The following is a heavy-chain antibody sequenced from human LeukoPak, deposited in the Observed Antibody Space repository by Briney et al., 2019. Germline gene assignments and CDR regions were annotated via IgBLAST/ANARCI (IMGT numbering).Heavy chain of an antibody. CDR1: GFIVSSNY. V-gene: IGHV3-53*01. Sequence: GSLRLSCAASGFIVSSNYMSWVRQAPGMGLEWVSVIYSGGSTYYADSVKGRFTISRDNSKNTLYLQMNSLRAEDTAVYYRARGRDGYSSSPIDYWGQGTLVTVSS. D-gene: IGHD6-6*01. CDR2: IYSGGST. J-gene: IGHJ4*02. CDR3: ARGRDGYSSSPIDY.